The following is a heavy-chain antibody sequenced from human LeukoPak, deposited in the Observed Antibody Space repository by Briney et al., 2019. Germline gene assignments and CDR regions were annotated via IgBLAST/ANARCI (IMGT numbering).Heavy chain of an antibody. CDR3: ARDGYGGNSFDY. Sequence: GASVKVSCKASGYTFPGHHIHWVRQAPGQGLEWMGWINPKNGGTNYAQKFQGRVTMTRDTSINTAFMELSRLNSDDTAVYFCARDGYGGNSFDYWGQGTLVTVSP. J-gene: IGHJ4*02. D-gene: IGHD4-23*01. V-gene: IGHV1-2*02. CDR1: GYTFPGHH. CDR2: INPKNGGT.